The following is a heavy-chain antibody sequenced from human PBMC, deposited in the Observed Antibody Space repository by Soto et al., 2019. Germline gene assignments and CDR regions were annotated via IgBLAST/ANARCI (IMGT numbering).Heavy chain of an antibody. D-gene: IGHD4-17*01. Sequence: PGGSLRLSCAASGFTFSSYTMNWVRQAPGKGLEWVSYISRSSSTIYYADSVKGRFTISRDNAKNSLYLQMNSLRAEDTAVYYCARRSAYVDIWGQGTMVTVSS. V-gene: IGHV3-48*01. CDR1: GFTFSSYT. CDR2: ISRSSSTI. J-gene: IGHJ3*02. CDR3: ARRSAYVDI.